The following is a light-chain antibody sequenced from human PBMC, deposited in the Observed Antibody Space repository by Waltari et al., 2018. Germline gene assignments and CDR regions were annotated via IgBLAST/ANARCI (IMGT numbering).Light chain of an antibody. Sequence: DIVMTQSPDSLAVSLGERATINCKSSQSVLYSSTNKNYLAWYQQKPGQPPKLLIYWASTRESGVPDRFSGSGSGTDFTLTISSLQAEDVAVYYCQQYYSTPQPTFGGGTKVEIK. CDR3: QQYYSTPQPT. V-gene: IGKV4-1*01. CDR2: WAS. J-gene: IGKJ4*01. CDR1: QSVLYSSTNKNY.